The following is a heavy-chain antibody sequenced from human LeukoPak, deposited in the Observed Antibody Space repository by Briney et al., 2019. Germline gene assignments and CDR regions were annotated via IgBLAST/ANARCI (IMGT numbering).Heavy chain of an antibody. CDR1: GFTFSSYS. J-gene: IGHJ4*02. CDR2: IGTSSTTI. D-gene: IGHD3-22*01. Sequence: GGSLRLSCAASGFTFSSYSMNWVRQAPGKGLEWVSNIGTSSTTIYYADSVKGRFTISRDNSKNTQYLQMNSLRAEDTALYYCAKGVREDGVGYYDSSPNLEFDYWGQGTLVTVSS. CDR3: AKGVREDGVGYYDSSPNLEFDY. V-gene: IGHV3-48*01.